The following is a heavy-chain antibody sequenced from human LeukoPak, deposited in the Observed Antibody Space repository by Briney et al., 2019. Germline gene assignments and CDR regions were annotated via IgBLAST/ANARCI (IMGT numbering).Heavy chain of an antibody. CDR2: ISGSGGST. CDR1: GFTFSSYA. CDR3: AKGEGEKGVPHYFDY. V-gene: IGHV3-23*01. Sequence: GGSMRLSCAASGFTFSSYAMSWVRQAPGKGLEWVSAISGSGGSTYYADSVKGRFTISRDNSKNTLYLQMNSLRAEDTAVYYCAKGEGEKGVPHYFDYWGQGTLVTVSS. J-gene: IGHJ4*02. D-gene: IGHD4/OR15-4a*01.